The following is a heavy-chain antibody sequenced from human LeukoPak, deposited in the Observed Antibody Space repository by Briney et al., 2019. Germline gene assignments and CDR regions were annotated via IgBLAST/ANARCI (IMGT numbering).Heavy chain of an antibody. CDR3: ASLDCSSTSCYGGVDY. V-gene: IGHV4-34*01. Sequence: SETLSLTCAVYGGSFSGYYWSWIRQPPGKGLEWIGEINHSGSTNYNPSLKSRVTISVDTSKNQLSLKLSSVTAADTAVYYCASLDCSSTSCYGGVDYWGQGTLVTVSS. CDR2: INHSGST. CDR1: GGSFSGYY. J-gene: IGHJ4*02. D-gene: IGHD2-2*01.